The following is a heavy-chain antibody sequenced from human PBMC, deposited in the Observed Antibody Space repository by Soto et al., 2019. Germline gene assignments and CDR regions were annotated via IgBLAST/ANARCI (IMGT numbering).Heavy chain of an antibody. D-gene: IGHD5-12*01. Sequence: QVQLEQSGAEVKKPGSSVKVSCKASGGTFSNSAISWVRQAPGQGLEWMGGIMPIFRTPDYAQKFQGRATLTPDXXTSTAYMELSGLRSDDTAVYYCARDKDRLQLGGNYYYILDVWGQGTTVTVSS. J-gene: IGHJ6*02. V-gene: IGHV1-69*05. CDR3: ARDKDRLQLGGNYYYILDV. CDR1: GGTFSNSA. CDR2: IMPIFRTP.